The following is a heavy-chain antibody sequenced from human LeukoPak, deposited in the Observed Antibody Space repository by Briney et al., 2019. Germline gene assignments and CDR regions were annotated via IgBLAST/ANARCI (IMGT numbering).Heavy chain of an antibody. CDR2: TYYRSTWYN. Sequence: SQTLSLTCAISGDSVSSNSVTWNWIRQSPSRGLEWLGGTYYRSTWYNDYAVSVRGRITVNPDTSKNQFSLHLNSVTPEDTAVYYCARRLTQYNCFDPWGQGILVTVSS. D-gene: IGHD2-21*02. CDR3: ARRLTQYNCFDP. V-gene: IGHV6-1*01. CDR1: GDSVSSNSVT. J-gene: IGHJ5*02.